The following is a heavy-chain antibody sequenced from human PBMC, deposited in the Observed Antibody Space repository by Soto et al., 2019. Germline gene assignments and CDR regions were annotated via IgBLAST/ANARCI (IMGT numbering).Heavy chain of an antibody. V-gene: IGHV1-18*01. D-gene: IGHD5-12*01. Sequence: ASVKVSCKASGYTFTSYGISWVRQAPGQGLEWMGWISAYNGNTNYAQKLQGRVTMTTDKSTSTAYMELRSLRSDDTAVYYCARVRRGRDAFDIWGQGTMVTVSS. CDR1: GYTFTSYG. CDR3: ARVRRGRDAFDI. J-gene: IGHJ3*02. CDR2: ISAYNGNT.